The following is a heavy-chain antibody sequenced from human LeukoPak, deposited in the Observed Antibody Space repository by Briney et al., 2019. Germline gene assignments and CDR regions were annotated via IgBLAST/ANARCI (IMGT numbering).Heavy chain of an antibody. J-gene: IGHJ4*02. Sequence: GGSLRLSCAASGFTFSSYAMSWVRQAPGKGLEWVSAISGSGGSTYYADSVKGRFTISRDDSKNTLYLQMNSLRAEDTAVYYCARDSLARPLGYWGQGTLVTVSS. V-gene: IGHV3-23*01. CDR1: GFTFSSYA. D-gene: IGHD6-6*01. CDR2: ISGSGGST. CDR3: ARDSLARPLGY.